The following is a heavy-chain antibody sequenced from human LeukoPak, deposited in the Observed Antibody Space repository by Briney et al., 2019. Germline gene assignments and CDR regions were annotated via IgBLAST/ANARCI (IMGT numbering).Heavy chain of an antibody. D-gene: IGHD3-22*01. Sequence: GGSLRLSCEASAFTFSSYWMSWVRQAPGKGLEWVSSISSSSSYIYYADSVKGRFTISRDNAKNSLYLQMNSLRAEDTAVYYCARDRLRFYYDSRGIDYWGQGTLVTVSS. CDR3: ARDRLRFYYDSRGIDY. CDR1: AFTFSSYW. J-gene: IGHJ4*02. CDR2: ISSSSSYI. V-gene: IGHV3-21*01.